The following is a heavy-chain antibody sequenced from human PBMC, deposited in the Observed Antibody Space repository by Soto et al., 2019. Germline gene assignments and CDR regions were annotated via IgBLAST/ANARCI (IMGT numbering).Heavy chain of an antibody. J-gene: IGHJ4*02. CDR2: INPNSGGT. D-gene: IGHD6-13*01. CDR1: GYTFTGYY. Sequence: ASVKVSCKASGYTFTGYYMHWVRQAPGQGLEWMGWINPNSGGTNYAQKFQGRVTMTRDTSISTAYMELSRLSAADTAVYFCARARIVAAGTIVDYWGQGTLVTVSS. CDR3: ARARIVAAGTIVDY. V-gene: IGHV1-2*02.